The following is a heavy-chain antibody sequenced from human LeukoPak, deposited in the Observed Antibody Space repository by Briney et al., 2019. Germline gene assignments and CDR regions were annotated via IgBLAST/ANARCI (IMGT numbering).Heavy chain of an antibody. CDR2: INPNSGGT. CDR1: GGTFSSYA. V-gene: IGHV1-2*06. J-gene: IGHJ4*02. Sequence: ASVKVSCKASGGTFSSYAISWVRQAPGQGLEWMGRINPNSGGTNYAQKFQGRVTMTRDTSISTAYMELSRLRSDDTAVYYCARGNRWDTRDYWGQGTLVTVSS. CDR3: ARGNRWDTRDY. D-gene: IGHD1-26*01.